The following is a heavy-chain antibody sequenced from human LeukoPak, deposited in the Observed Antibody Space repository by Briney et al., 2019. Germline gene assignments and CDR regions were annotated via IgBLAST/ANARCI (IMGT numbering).Heavy chain of an antibody. Sequence: GGSLRRSCAASGFSVGDNDMSWVRQAPGKGLEWVSYITADSGTTYYADSVKGRFTISRDNAKNSLYLQMNSLRDEDTAVYYCASRDYFDYWGQGTLVTVSS. CDR1: GFSVGDND. J-gene: IGHJ4*02. CDR2: ITADSGTT. V-gene: IGHV3-48*02. CDR3: ASRDYFDY.